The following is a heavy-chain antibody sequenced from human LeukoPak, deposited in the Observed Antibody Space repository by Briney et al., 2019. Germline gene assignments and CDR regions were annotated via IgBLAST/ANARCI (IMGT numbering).Heavy chain of an antibody. Sequence: SETLSLTCTVSGGSISSYYWSWIRQPAGKGLEWIGRIYTSGSTNYNPSLKSRVTMSVDTSKNQFSLKLSSVTAADTAVYYCARGYSSGWYVYFDYWGQGTLVSVSS. CDR1: GGSISSYY. CDR2: IYTSGST. CDR3: ARGYSSGWYVYFDY. D-gene: IGHD6-19*01. V-gene: IGHV4-4*07. J-gene: IGHJ4*02.